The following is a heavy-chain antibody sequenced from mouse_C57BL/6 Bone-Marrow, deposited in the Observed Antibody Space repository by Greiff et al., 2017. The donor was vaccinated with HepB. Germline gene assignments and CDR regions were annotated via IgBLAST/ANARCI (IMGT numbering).Heavy chain of an antibody. CDR3: ARVLLRTLAY. CDR1: GYTSTSYW. CDR2: IYPSDSET. Sequence: VQLQQPGAERGRPRSSGKLSCKASGYTSTSYWTDAVKHRPGQGLEWIGNIYPSDSETHYNQKFKDKATLTVDKSSSTAYMQLSSLTSEDSAVYYCARVLLRTLAYRGQATLVPAFA. D-gene: IGHD1-1*01. J-gene: IGHJ3*01. V-gene: IGHV1-61*01.